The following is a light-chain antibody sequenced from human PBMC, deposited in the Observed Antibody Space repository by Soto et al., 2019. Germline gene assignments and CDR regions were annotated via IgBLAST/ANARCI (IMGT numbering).Light chain of an antibody. J-gene: IGKJ5*01. CDR3: QQYNNWHLTT. CDR1: QIVRSN. V-gene: IGKV3-15*01. Sequence: EIVMTQSPATLSVSPGERATLSCRASQIVRSNLASYQQKPGQAPRRLIYGASTSATGIPARFSGSGSGTEFTLTISSLQYEDFAAYYCQQYNNWHLTTFGQGTRLEIK. CDR2: GAS.